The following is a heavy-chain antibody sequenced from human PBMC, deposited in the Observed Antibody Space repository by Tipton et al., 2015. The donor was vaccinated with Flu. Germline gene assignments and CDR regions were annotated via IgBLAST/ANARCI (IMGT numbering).Heavy chain of an antibody. D-gene: IGHD5-12*01. V-gene: IGHV4-4*07. CDR2: ISTSGST. CDR1: GGSVTSSY. CDR3: ARDLRDYSGYTGGDAFDL. J-gene: IGHJ3*01. Sequence: TLSLTCTVSGGSVTSSYWSWIRQPAGKGLEWIGRISTSGSTNYNASLESRVTMSRDTSKNHFSLRMSSATAADTALYYCARDLRDYSGYTGGDAFDLWGPGIMVTVSS.